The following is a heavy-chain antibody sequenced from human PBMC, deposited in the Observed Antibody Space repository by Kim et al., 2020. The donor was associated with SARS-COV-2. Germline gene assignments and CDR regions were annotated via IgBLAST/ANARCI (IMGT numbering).Heavy chain of an antibody. CDR3: ARANGEYSSSPDAFDI. CDR2: TYYRSKWYN. J-gene: IGHJ3*02. D-gene: IGHD6-6*01. Sequence: SQTLSLTCAISGDSVSSNSAAWNWIRQSPSRGLEWLGRTYYRSKWYNDYAVSVKSRITINPDTSKNQFSLQLNSVTPEDTAVYYCARANGEYSSSPDAFDIWGQGTMVTVSS. CDR1: GDSVSSNSAA. V-gene: IGHV6-1*01.